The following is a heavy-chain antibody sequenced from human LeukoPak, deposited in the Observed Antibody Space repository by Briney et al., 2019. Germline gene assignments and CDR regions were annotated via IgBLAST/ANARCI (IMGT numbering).Heavy chain of an antibody. V-gene: IGHV3-21*01. CDR2: ISSSSSYI. CDR3: ARDRGMLAAAFDI. J-gene: IGHJ3*02. CDR1: GFTFRSYS. D-gene: IGHD6-13*01. Sequence: PGGSLRLSCAASGFTFRSYSMNSVRQAPGKGLEWVSSISSSSSYIYYADSVKGRFTISRDNAKNSLYLQMNSLRAEDTAVYYCARDRGMLAAAFDIWGQGTMVTVSS.